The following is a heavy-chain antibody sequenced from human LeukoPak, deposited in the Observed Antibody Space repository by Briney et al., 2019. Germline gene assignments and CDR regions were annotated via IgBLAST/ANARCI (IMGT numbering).Heavy chain of an antibody. Sequence: PSQTLSLTCTVSGGSISSGGYYWSWIRQPPGKGLEWIGEINHSGSTNYNPSLKSRVTISVDTSKNQFSLKLSSVTAADTAVYYCARGHFGSYSYGTDYWGQGTLVTVSS. CDR3: ARGHFGSYSYGTDY. CDR2: INHSGST. J-gene: IGHJ4*02. CDR1: GGSISSGGYY. D-gene: IGHD5-18*01. V-gene: IGHV4-30-2*01.